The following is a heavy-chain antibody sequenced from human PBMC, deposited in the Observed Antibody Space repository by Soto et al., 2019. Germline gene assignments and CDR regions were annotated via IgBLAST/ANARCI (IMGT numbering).Heavy chain of an antibody. V-gene: IGHV4-34*01. J-gene: IGHJ4*02. Sequence: SETLSLTCAVYGGSFSGYYWSWIRQPPGKGLEWIGEINHSGSTNYNPSLKSRVTISVDTSKNQFSLKLSSVTAADTAVYYCARGSVEMATIGSDFDYWGQGTLVTVDS. CDR2: INHSGST. CDR3: ARGSVEMATIGSDFDY. CDR1: GGSFSGYY. D-gene: IGHD3-10*01.